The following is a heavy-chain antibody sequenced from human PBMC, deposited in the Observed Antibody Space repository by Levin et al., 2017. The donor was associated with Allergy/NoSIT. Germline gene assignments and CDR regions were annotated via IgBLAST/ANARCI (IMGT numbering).Heavy chain of an antibody. J-gene: IGHJ4*02. D-gene: IGHD3-10*01. Sequence: GGSLRLSCKGSGYSFTSYWISWVRQMPGKGLEWMGRIDPSDSYTNYSPSFQGHVTISADKSISTAYLQWSSLKASDTAMYYCAVDRSVYYYGSGSAREYYFDYWGQGTLVTVSS. CDR2: IDPSDSYT. V-gene: IGHV5-10-1*01. CDR1: GYSFTSYW. CDR3: AVDRSVYYYGSGSAREYYFDY.